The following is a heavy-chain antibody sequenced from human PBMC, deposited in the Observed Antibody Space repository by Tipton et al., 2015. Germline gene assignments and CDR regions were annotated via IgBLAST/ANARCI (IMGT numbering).Heavy chain of an antibody. Sequence: TLSLTCAVSAYSISSDYYWGWIRQPPGKGLEWIGSFFYSGSTYYNPSLKSRVTISADTSKNHFSLKGTSVTAADTATYYCARRGRSGRWDWFHPWGHGTLVTVSS. CDR3: ARRGRSGRWDWFHP. V-gene: IGHV4-38-2*01. J-gene: IGHJ5*02. D-gene: IGHD6-19*01. CDR2: FFYSGST. CDR1: AYSISSDYY.